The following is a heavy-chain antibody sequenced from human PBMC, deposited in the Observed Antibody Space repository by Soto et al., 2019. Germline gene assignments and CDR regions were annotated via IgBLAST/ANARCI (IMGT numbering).Heavy chain of an antibody. V-gene: IGHV3-15*01. J-gene: IGHJ4*02. CDR2: IKSKVDGGTT. CDR3: TTDGNFDY. Sequence: EVQLVESGGGLVKPGGSLRLSCATSRFPFTNAWMSWVRQAPGKGLEWVGRIKSKVDGGTTDYAAPVKGRFTISRDDSKDSLYLQMNSLQTEDTGVYYCTTDGNFDYWGQGTLVTVSS. CDR1: RFPFTNAW.